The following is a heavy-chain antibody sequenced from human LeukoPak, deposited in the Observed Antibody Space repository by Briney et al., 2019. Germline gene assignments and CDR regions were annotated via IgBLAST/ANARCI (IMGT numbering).Heavy chain of an antibody. CDR2: IIPIFGTA. V-gene: IGHV1-69*13. J-gene: IGHJ4*02. D-gene: IGHD4-17*01. CDR3: ARAGSTVTANIDY. Sequence: GASVNVSCKASGGTFSSYAISWVRQAPGQGLEWMGGIIPIFGTANYAQKLQGRVTITADESTSTAYMELSSLRSEDTAVYYCARAGSTVTANIDYWGQGTLVTVSS. CDR1: GGTFSSYA.